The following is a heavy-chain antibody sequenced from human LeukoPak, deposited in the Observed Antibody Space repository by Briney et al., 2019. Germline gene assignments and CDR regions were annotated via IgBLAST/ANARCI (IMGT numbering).Heavy chain of an antibody. Sequence: GGSLRLSCAASGFTFSSYAMSWVRQVPGKGLEWVSTSSGSGDSTYYADSVKGRFSISRDNSKHTVYLQMSSLRVEDTAVYYCAKDLDAGDNSGWYLKWFDPWGQGILVTVSS. CDR3: AKDLDAGDNSGWYLKWFDP. CDR1: GFTFSSYA. D-gene: IGHD6-19*01. V-gene: IGHV3-23*01. CDR2: SSGSGDST. J-gene: IGHJ5*02.